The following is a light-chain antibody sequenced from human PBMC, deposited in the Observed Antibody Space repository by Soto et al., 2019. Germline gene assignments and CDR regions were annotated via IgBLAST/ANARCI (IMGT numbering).Light chain of an antibody. V-gene: IGKV1-5*01. CDR1: QNIDIW. Sequence: DIQMTHSPSTLSASVGDRVTITCRASQNIDIWLSWYQQKPGKAPKLLIYDASNLNSGVPSRFSGSGSGTELTLTISSLQPDDFGTYYCQQHKRYPVTFGGGTKVDIK. CDR3: QQHKRYPVT. CDR2: DAS. J-gene: IGKJ4*01.